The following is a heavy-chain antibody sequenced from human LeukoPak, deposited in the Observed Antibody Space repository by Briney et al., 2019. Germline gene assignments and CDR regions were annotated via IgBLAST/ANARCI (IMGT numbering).Heavy chain of an antibody. V-gene: IGHV3-21*01. CDR2: ITSGSTFV. D-gene: IGHD1-14*01. Sequence: GRSLRLSCAASGFTIDGYTLSWVRQAPGEGLEWVASITSGSTFVDYGDSVKGRFTISRDNAQNSLYVQMNSLRAEDTAVYYCATQPELPGWFDSWGQGTLVTVSS. CDR3: ATQPELPGWFDS. CDR1: GFTIDGYT. J-gene: IGHJ5*01.